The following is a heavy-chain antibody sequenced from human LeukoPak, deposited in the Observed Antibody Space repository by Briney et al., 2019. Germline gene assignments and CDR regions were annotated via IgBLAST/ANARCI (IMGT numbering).Heavy chain of an antibody. CDR2: IYTSGST. CDR3: ARGRIAAAGNWFDP. J-gene: IGHJ5*02. D-gene: IGHD6-13*01. V-gene: IGHV4-61*02. Sequence: SETLSLTCTVSGGSISSSSYYWSWIRQPAGKGLEWIGRIYTSGSTNYNPSLKSRVTMSVDTSKNQFSLKLSSVTAADTAVYYCARGRIAAAGNWFDPWGQGTLVTVSS. CDR1: GGSISSSSYY.